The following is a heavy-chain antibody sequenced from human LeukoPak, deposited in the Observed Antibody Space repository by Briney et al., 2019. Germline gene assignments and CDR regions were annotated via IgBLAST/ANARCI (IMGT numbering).Heavy chain of an antibody. CDR2: IYYSGST. CDR3: ARGGSWDSFDY. D-gene: IGHD1-26*01. Sequence: SETPSLTCTVSGGSISSYYWSWIRQPPGKGLEWIGYIYYSGSTNYNPSLKSRVTISVDTSKNQFSLKLSSVTAADTAVYYCARGGSWDSFDYWGQGTLVTVSS. CDR1: GGSISSYY. V-gene: IGHV4-59*01. J-gene: IGHJ4*02.